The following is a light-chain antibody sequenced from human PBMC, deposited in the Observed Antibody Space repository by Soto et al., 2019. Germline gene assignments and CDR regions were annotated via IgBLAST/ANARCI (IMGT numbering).Light chain of an antibody. V-gene: IGKV4-1*01. Sequence: DIVMTQSPDSLAVSRGERATINGKSSQSVLYSSNNKNYLAWYQQKPRQPPKLLIYWASTRESGVPDRFSGSGSGTDFTLTISSLQAEDVAVYYCQQYYSTPRTFGQGTKVEIK. CDR1: QSVLYSSNNKNY. CDR3: QQYYSTPRT. J-gene: IGKJ1*01. CDR2: WAS.